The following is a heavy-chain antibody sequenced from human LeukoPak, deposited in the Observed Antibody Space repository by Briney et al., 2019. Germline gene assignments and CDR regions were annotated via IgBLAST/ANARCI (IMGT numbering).Heavy chain of an antibody. Sequence: APVKVSCKASGYTFTSYDINWVRQATGQGLEWMGWMNPNSGNTGYAQKFQGRVTMTRNTSISTAYMELSSLRSEDTAVYYCARLGQRPPYNWFDPWGQGTLVTVSS. CDR2: MNPNSGNT. V-gene: IGHV1-8*01. D-gene: IGHD6-25*01. CDR1: GYTFTSYD. CDR3: ARLGQRPPYNWFDP. J-gene: IGHJ5*02.